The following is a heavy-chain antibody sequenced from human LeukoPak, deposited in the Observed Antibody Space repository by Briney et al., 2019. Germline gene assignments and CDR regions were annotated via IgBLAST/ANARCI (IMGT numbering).Heavy chain of an antibody. D-gene: IGHD5-12*01. CDR3: ARDGIVATIEGYYYYYYMDV. Sequence: ASVKVSCKASGYTFTSYYMHWVRQAPGQGLEWMGIINPSGGSTSYAQKFQGRVTMTRDMSTSTVYMELSSLRSEDTAVYYCARDGIVATIEGYYYYYYMDVWGKGTTVTVSS. CDR1: GYTFTSYY. J-gene: IGHJ6*03. V-gene: IGHV1-46*01. CDR2: INPSGGST.